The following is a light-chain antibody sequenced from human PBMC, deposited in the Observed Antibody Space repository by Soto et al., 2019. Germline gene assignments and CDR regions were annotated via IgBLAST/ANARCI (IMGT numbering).Light chain of an antibody. V-gene: IGLV1-47*01. CDR3: QSYDSSLSGYV. J-gene: IGLJ1*01. CDR2: KND. Sequence: QSVLTQPPSASGTPGQRVSISCSGSSSNIGSNYVYWYQQLPGTAPKLLISKNDQRPSGVPDRISGSKSGASASLDISGLRSEDEADYYCQSYDSSLSGYVFGIGTKLTVL. CDR1: SSNIGSNY.